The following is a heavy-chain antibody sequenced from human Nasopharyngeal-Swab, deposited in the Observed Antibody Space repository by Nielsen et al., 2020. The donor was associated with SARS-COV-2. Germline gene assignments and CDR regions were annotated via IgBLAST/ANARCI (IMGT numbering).Heavy chain of an antibody. CDR3: ARGLEWLDY. Sequence: RQAPGKGLEWIGRIYTSGSTNYNPSLKSRVTMSVDTSKNQFSLKLSSVTAADTAVYYCARGLEWLDYWGQGTLVTVSS. J-gene: IGHJ4*02. D-gene: IGHD3-3*01. V-gene: IGHV4-4*07. CDR2: IYTSGST.